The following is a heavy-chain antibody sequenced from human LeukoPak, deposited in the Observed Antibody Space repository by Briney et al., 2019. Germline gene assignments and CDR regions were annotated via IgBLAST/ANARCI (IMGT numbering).Heavy chain of an antibody. Sequence: GGSLRLSCAASGFTFSSYWMHWVRQAPGKGLVWVSRINSDGSSTSYADSVKGRFTISRDNAKNSLYLQMNSLRAEDTAVYYRARVARYCSSTSCYRYYYYMDVWGKGTTVTVSS. J-gene: IGHJ6*03. CDR1: GFTFSSYW. D-gene: IGHD2-2*01. CDR3: ARVARYCSSTSCYRYYYYMDV. CDR2: INSDGSST. V-gene: IGHV3-74*01.